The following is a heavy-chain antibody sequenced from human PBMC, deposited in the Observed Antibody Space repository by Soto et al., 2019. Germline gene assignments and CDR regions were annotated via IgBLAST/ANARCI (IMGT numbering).Heavy chain of an antibody. CDR1: GFTFSNAW. D-gene: IGHD3-22*01. CDR2: IKSRTDGGTT. CDR3: TTGTMIVVETFDY. Sequence: AGGSLRLSCAASGFTFSNAWMSWVRQAPGKGLEWVGRIKSRTDGGTTDYAAPVKGRFTISRDDSKNTLYLQMNSLKTEDTAVYYCTTGTMIVVETFDYWGQGTLVTVSS. V-gene: IGHV3-15*01. J-gene: IGHJ4*02.